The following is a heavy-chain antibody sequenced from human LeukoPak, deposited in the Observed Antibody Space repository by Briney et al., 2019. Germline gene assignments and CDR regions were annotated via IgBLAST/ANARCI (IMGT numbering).Heavy chain of an antibody. Sequence: TVSGGSISSYYWSWIRQPPGKGLEWIGFIAYTGSTNYNPSLKSRVTMSVDTSKNQFSLKLSSVTAADTAVYYCARDRFGFDYWGQGTLVTVSS. J-gene: IGHJ4*02. CDR3: ARDRFGFDY. CDR2: IAYTGST. V-gene: IGHV4-59*12. D-gene: IGHD3-16*01. CDR1: GGSISSYY.